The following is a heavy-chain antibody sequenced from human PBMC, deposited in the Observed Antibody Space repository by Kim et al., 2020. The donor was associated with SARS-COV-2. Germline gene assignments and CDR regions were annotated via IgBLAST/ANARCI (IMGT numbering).Heavy chain of an antibody. Sequence: ASVKVSCKASGYTFTSYAMHWVRQAPGQRLEWMGWINAGNGNTKYSQKFQGRVTITRDTSASSAYMELSSLRSEDTAVYYCARGVLWFGELSDYWGQGTLVTVSS. CDR2: INAGNGNT. V-gene: IGHV1-3*01. CDR3: ARGVLWFGELSDY. D-gene: IGHD3-10*01. J-gene: IGHJ4*02. CDR1: GYTFTSYA.